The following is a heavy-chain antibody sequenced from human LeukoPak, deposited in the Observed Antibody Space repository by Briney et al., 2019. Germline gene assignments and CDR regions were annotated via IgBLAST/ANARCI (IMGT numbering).Heavy chain of an antibody. Sequence: GASVKGSCKGSGGTFSSYAISWVRQAPGQGLEWMGGIIPIFGTANYAQKFQSRVTITTDESTSTAYMELSSMRSEDTAVYYCARGSGSDAVLYYYYYYMDVWGKGTTVTVSS. CDR2: IIPIFGTA. J-gene: IGHJ6*03. CDR1: GGTFSSYA. V-gene: IGHV1-69*05. CDR3: ARGSGSDAVLYYYYYYMDV. D-gene: IGHD1-26*01.